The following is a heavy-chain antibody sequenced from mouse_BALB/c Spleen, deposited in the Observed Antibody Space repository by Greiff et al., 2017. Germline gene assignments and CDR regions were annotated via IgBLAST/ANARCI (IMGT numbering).Heavy chain of an antibody. CDR2: ISSGSSTI. Sequence: EVQGVESGGGLVQPGGSRKLSCAASGFTFSSFGMHWVRQAPEKGLEWVAYISSGSSTIYYADTVKGRFTISRDNPKNTLFLQMTSLRSEDTAMYYCARFDDYGGFAYWGQGTLVTVSA. V-gene: IGHV5-17*02. D-gene: IGHD2-4*01. CDR1: GFTFSSFG. CDR3: ARFDDYGGFAY. J-gene: IGHJ3*01.